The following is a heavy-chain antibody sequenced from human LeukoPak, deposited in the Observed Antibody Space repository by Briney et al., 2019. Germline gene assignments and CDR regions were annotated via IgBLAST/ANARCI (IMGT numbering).Heavy chain of an antibody. CDR2: TYYRSKWYS. J-gene: IGHJ4*02. CDR3: ARGQTGSGRIFDY. Sequence: SQTLSLTCVISGDSVTSNSAAWNWIRQSPSRGLEWLGRTYYRSKWYSDFAEYVKGRITINPDTSKNQFSLQLISATPEDTAVYYCARGQTGSGRIFDYWGKGTLVTVSS. V-gene: IGHV6-1*01. D-gene: IGHD2-15*01. CDR1: GDSVTSNSAA.